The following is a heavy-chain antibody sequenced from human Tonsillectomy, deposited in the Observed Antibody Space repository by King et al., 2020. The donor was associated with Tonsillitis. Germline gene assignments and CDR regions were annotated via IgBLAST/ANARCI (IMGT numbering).Heavy chain of an antibody. CDR3: ASTRLWDLDH. Sequence: VQLVESGGGLVKPGGSLRLSCAASGFTFNDYYMSWIRQAPGKGLEWISYITTTSSYTKYADSVKGRFTISRDNAKNSLYLQMNSVRAEDTAVYYCASTRLWDLDHWGQGTLVTVSS. D-gene: IGHD2-21*01. CDR1: GFTFNDYY. V-gene: IGHV3-11*06. CDR2: ITTTSSYT. J-gene: IGHJ4*02.